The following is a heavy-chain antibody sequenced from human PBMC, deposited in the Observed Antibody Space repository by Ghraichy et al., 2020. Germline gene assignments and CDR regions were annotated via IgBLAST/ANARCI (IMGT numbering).Heavy chain of an antibody. J-gene: IGHJ4*02. CDR2: INADNGDT. D-gene: IGHD1-1*01. Sequence: ASVKVSCKASGYTFTNYAIHWVRQAPGQRLEWMGYINADNGDTKYSQKFQGRVTITRDTSATTAYMELSSLRSEDTAVFYCARKERGSRFVYDYWGQGTLLTVSS. CDR3: ARKERGSRFVYDY. V-gene: IGHV1-3*01. CDR1: GYTFTNYA.